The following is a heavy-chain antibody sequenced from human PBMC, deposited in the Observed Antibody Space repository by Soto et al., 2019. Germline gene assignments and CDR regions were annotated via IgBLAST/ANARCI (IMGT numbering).Heavy chain of an antibody. CDR1: GGSFSGYY. Sequence: PETLSLTCAVYGGSFSGYYWSWIRQPPGKGLEWIGEINHSGSTNYNPSLKSRVTISVDTSKNQFSLKLSSVTAADTAVYYCARGHYDCWCGYYAGFGWFDPWGKGSLVTVFS. J-gene: IGHJ5*02. V-gene: IGHV4-34*01. D-gene: IGHD3-3*01. CDR2: INHSGST. CDR3: ARGHYDCWCGYYAGFGWFDP.